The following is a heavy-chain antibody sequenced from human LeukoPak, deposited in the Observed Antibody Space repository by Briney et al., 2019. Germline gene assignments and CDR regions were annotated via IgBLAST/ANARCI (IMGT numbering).Heavy chain of an antibody. CDR1: GYTFTGYY. J-gene: IGHJ6*03. Sequence: ASVKVSCKASGYTFTGYYMHWVRQAPGQGLEWMGWINPNSGGTNYAQKFQSRVTMTRDTSISTAYMELSRLRSDDTAVYYCAREFYDFWSGYNYYYYYYMDVWGKGTTVTVSS. V-gene: IGHV1-2*02. D-gene: IGHD3-3*01. CDR3: AREFYDFWSGYNYYYYYYMDV. CDR2: INPNSGGT.